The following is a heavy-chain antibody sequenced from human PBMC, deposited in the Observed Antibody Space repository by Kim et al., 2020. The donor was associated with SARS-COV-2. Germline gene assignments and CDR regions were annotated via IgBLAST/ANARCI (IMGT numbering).Heavy chain of an antibody. J-gene: IGHJ4*02. CDR1: GFTFSSYW. D-gene: IGHD2-15*01. Sequence: GGSLRLSCAVSGFTFSSYWMHWVRQAPGKGLEWVSRIKSDGSTLNYADSVKGRFTSSRDNAKNTLYLQMNSLRAEDAAVYYCAGRIISSLSFYYWRKGT. CDR2: IKSDGSTL. CDR3: AGRIISSLSFYY. V-gene: IGHV3-74*01.